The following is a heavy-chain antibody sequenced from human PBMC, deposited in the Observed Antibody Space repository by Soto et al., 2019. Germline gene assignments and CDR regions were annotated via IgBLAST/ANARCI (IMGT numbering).Heavy chain of an antibody. J-gene: IGHJ4*02. D-gene: IGHD5-18*01. CDR3: GRGTPAGYSFGSFDY. CDR2: IYYSGST. CDR1: GGSISSYY. V-gene: IGHV4-59*12. Sequence: SETLSLTCTVSGGSISSYYWSWIRQPPGKGLEWIGYIYYSGSTYYNPSLKSRVTISVDTSKNQFSLKLSSVTAADTAVYYCGRGTPAGYSFGSFDYWGQGTLVTVSS.